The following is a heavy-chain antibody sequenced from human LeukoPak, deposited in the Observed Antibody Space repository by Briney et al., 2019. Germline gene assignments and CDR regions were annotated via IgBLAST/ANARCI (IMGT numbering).Heavy chain of an antibody. J-gene: IGHJ4*02. D-gene: IGHD6-6*01. CDR3: ARDSLSAAPYYFDY. V-gene: IGHV1-18*01. Sequence: ASVKVSCKASGYTFTSYGISWVRQAPGQGLEWMGWISAYNGNTNYAQKLQGRVTMTTDTSTSTAYMELRSLGSDDTAVYYCARDSLSAAPYYFDYWGQGTLVTVSS. CDR1: GYTFTSYG. CDR2: ISAYNGNT.